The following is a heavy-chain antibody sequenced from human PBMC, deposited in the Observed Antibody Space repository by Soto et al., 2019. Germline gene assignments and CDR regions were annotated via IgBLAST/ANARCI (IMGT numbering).Heavy chain of an antibody. CDR1: GYTFINYG. J-gene: IGHJ3*01. Sequence: QVQLVQSGAEVKKPGASVRVSCKTSGYTFINYGITWVRQAPGQGLEWMGWLSAYNGDTSSSEKLQDRLTMTTDTSTNAAYMDLRSLTSDDTAVYYCARWSAIVGGAEAFDVWGPGTMVIVSS. V-gene: IGHV1-18*01. CDR2: LSAYNGDT. CDR3: ARWSAIVGGAEAFDV. D-gene: IGHD1-26*01.